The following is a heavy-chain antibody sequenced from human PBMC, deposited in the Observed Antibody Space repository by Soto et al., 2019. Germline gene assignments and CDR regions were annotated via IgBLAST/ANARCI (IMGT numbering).Heavy chain of an antibody. CDR1: GYSFTSYW. CDR2: IYPGDSDT. D-gene: IGHD5-18*01. Sequence: PGESLKISCKGSGYSFTSYWIGWVRQMPGKGLEWMGIIYPGDSDTRYSPSFQGQVTISADKSISTAYLQWSSLKASDTAMYYCARGRTGYSYVYVPFDYWGQGTLVTVSS. J-gene: IGHJ4*02. V-gene: IGHV5-51*01. CDR3: ARGRTGYSYVYVPFDY.